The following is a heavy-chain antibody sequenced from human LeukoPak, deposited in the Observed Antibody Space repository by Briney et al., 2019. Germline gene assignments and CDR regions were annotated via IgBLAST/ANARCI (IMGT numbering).Heavy chain of an antibody. D-gene: IGHD3-10*01. Sequence: SETLSLTCAVYGGAFSGYYWSWIRQPPGKGLEWIGEINHSGSTNYNPSLKSRVTISVDTSQNQYSLKLNSVTAVHGAVYYCARDTYYYRSGIDYWGQGRLVTVSS. V-gene: IGHV4-34*01. CDR3: ARDTYYYRSGIDY. J-gene: IGHJ4*02. CDR2: INHSGST. CDR1: GGAFSGYY.